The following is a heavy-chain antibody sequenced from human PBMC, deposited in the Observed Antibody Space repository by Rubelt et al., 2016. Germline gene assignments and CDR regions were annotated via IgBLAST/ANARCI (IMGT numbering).Heavy chain of an antibody. J-gene: IGHJ4*02. Sequence: QVQLVQSGAEVKKPGSSVKVSCKASGGTFSSYAISWVRQAPGQGLEWMGGVIPIFGTANYAQKFQGRVTITADESTSTAYMGLSSLRSEDTAVYYCASSDDYSNYFDYWGQGTLVTVSS. V-gene: IGHV1-69*01. CDR3: ASSDDYSNYFDY. CDR2: VIPIFGTA. D-gene: IGHD4-11*01. CDR1: GGTFSSYA.